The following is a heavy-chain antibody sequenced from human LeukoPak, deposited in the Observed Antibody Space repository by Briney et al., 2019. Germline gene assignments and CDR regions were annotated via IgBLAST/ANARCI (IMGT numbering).Heavy chain of an antibody. CDR3: ARDRFGEGVDS. J-gene: IGHJ4*02. V-gene: IGHV1-3*01. CDR1: GYTFTNYA. Sequence: VASVEVSCKASGYTFTNYAMHWVRQAPGQRLEWMGWINAGNGNTKYSQKFQGRVTITRDTSASTAYMELSSLRSEDTAVYYCARDRFGEGVDSWGQGTLVTVSS. CDR2: INAGNGNT. D-gene: IGHD3-10*01.